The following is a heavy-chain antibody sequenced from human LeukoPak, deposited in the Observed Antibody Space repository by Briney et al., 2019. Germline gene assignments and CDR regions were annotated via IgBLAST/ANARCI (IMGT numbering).Heavy chain of an antibody. D-gene: IGHD6-13*01. CDR3: ARDYSSSWYGGAFDI. CDR1: GFTFSSYW. V-gene: IGHV3-7*01. CDR2: IKQDGSEK. J-gene: IGHJ3*02. Sequence: GGSLRLSCAASGFTFSSYWMSWVRQAPGKGLEWVANIKQDGSEKYYVDSVKGRFTISRDNAKNSLYLQMNSLGAEDTAVYYCARDYSSSWYGGAFDIWGQGTMVTVSS.